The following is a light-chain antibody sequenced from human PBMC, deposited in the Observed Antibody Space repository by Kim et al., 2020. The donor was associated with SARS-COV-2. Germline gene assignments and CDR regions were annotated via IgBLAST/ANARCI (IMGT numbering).Light chain of an antibody. CDR2: WAS. V-gene: IGKV4-1*01. CDR3: QQYYSTPGWT. J-gene: IGKJ1*01. CDR1: QSVLYSSNNKNY. Sequence: TINCKSSQSVLYSSNNKNYLAWYQQKPGQPPKLLIYWASTRESGVPDRCSGSGSGTDFTLTISSLQAEDVAVYYCQQYYSTPGWTFGQGTKVDIK.